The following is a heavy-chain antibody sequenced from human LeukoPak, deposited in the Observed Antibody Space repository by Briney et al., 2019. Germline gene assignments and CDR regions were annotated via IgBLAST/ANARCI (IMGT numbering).Heavy chain of an antibody. D-gene: IGHD2-2*01. V-gene: IGHV3-33*01. Sequence: GGSLRLSCAASGFAFSSYGMHWVPQAPGKGLEWVAVIWYDGSNKYYADSVKGRFTISRDNSKNTLYLQMNSLRAEDTAVYYCAREQVVVVPAAIGWFDPWGQGTLVTVSS. CDR2: IWYDGSNK. CDR1: GFAFSSYG. J-gene: IGHJ5*02. CDR3: AREQVVVVPAAIGWFDP.